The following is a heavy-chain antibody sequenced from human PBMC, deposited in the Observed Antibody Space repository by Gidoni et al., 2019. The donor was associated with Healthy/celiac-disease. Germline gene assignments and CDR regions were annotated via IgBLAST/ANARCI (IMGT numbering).Heavy chain of an antibody. CDR3: AKEGGLYSSGKVDY. J-gene: IGHJ4*02. D-gene: IGHD6-19*01. Sequence: EVPLLESGGGLVQPGGSLRLSCAASGFTFSSYAMSWVRQAPGKGLAWVSAISGSGGSTYYADSVKGRFTISRDNSKNTLYLQMNSLRAEDTAVYYCAKEGGLYSSGKVDYWGQGTLVTVSS. CDR1: GFTFSSYA. V-gene: IGHV3-23*01. CDR2: ISGSGGST.